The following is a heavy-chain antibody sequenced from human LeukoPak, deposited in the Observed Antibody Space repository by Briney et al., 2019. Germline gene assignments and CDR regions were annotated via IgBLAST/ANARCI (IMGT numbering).Heavy chain of an antibody. V-gene: IGHV3-7*03. J-gene: IGHJ6*04. CDR2: IKQDGSKK. D-gene: IGHD2-2*01. Sequence: GGSLRLSCAASGFTFSSYWMSWVRQAPGKGLEWVANIKQDGSKKYYVDSVKGRFTISRDNAKHSLYLQMNSLRAEDTAVYYCARDETDIVVVPAAMRGRYYYGMDVWGKGTTVTVSS. CDR1: GFTFSSYW. CDR3: ARDETDIVVVPAAMRGRYYYGMDV.